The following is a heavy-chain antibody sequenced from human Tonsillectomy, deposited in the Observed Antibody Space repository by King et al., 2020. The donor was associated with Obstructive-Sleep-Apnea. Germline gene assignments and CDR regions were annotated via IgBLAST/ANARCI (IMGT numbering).Heavy chain of an antibody. CDR2: ISGSGSST. V-gene: IGHV3-23*04. CDR1: GFTCSSYA. CDR3: AKVHFDWLPTI. J-gene: IGHJ4*02. Sequence: VQLVESGGGLVQPGGSLRLSCAASGFTCSSYAMSWVRQAPGKGLEWVSAISGSGSSTYYADSVKGRFTISRDKSKTTRYLQMNSLRAEDTAVYYCAKVHFDWLPTIWGQGTLVTVSS. D-gene: IGHD3-9*01.